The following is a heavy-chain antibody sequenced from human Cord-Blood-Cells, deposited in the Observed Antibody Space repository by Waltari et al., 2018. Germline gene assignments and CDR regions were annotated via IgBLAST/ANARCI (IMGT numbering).Heavy chain of an antibody. Sequence: EVQLVESGGGLVKPGGSLRLSCAASGLTLCNAWMSWVRQAPGKGLEWVGRIKSKTDGGTTDYATPVKGRFTISRDDSKNTLYLQMNSLKTEDTAVYYCTTFLTTVTDYWGQGTLVTVSS. V-gene: IGHV3-15*01. D-gene: IGHD4-17*01. J-gene: IGHJ4*02. CDR1: GLTLCNAW. CDR2: IKSKTDGGTT. CDR3: TTFLTTVTDY.